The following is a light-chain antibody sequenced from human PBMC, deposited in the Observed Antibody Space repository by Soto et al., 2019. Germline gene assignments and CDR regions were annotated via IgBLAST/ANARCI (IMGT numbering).Light chain of an antibody. CDR1: SSNIGSNT. Sequence: QSVLTQPPSASGTPGQRVTISCSGSSSNIGSNTVNWYQQLPGTAPKLLIYSNNQRPSGVPDRFSGSKSGTSSSRAISGLQCEDEADYYCAAWDDSLNAVYVFGTGTKLTVL. CDR2: SNN. CDR3: AAWDDSLNAVYV. J-gene: IGLJ1*01. V-gene: IGLV1-44*01.